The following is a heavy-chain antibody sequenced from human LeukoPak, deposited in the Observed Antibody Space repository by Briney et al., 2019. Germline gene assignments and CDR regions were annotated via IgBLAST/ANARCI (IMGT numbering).Heavy chain of an antibody. V-gene: IGHV4-4*07. D-gene: IGHD2-15*01. CDR1: DDSIKSYS. CDR2: IYMSGDT. Sequence: PSETLSLTCSVSDDSIKSYSWSWLRRLAGESLEWIGLIYMSGDTNYNPSLKSRLDISVDTSKDQVSLKLSSVTAADTAIYYCARVFGGFYMDVWGKGTTVIVSS. J-gene: IGHJ6*03. CDR3: ARVFGGFYMDV.